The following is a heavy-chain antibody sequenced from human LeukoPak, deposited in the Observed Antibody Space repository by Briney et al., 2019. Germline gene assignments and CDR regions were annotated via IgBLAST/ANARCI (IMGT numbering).Heavy chain of an antibody. CDR2: IIPIFGTA. CDR1: GGTFSSYA. Sequence: SVKVSCKASGGTFSSYAISWVRQAPGQGLEWMGRIIPIFGTANYAQKFQGRVTITTDESTSTAYMELSSMRSEDTAVYYCARGAPPHPYYDSSGSLDYWGQGTLVTVSS. CDR3: ARGAPPHPYYDSSGSLDY. D-gene: IGHD3-22*01. V-gene: IGHV1-69*05. J-gene: IGHJ4*02.